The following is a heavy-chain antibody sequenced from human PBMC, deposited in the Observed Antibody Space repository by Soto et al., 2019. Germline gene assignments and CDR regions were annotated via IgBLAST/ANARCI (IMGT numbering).Heavy chain of an antibody. V-gene: IGHV3-30-3*01. Sequence: QVQLVESGGGVVQPGRSLRLSCAASGFTFSSYAMHWVRQAPGKGLEWVAVISYDGSNKYYADSVKGRFTISRDNSKNTLYLQMNSLRAEDTAVYYCEREGEQWLALGNAFDIWGQGTMVTVSS. CDR1: GFTFSSYA. D-gene: IGHD6-19*01. CDR2: ISYDGSNK. J-gene: IGHJ3*02. CDR3: EREGEQWLALGNAFDI.